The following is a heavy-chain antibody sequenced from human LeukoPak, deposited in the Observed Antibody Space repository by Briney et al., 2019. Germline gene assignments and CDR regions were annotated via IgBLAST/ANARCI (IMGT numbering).Heavy chain of an antibody. V-gene: IGHV1-2*02. J-gene: IGHJ3*02. D-gene: IGHD6-13*01. CDR2: INPNSGGT. Sequence: GASVKVSCKASGYTFTGYYMHWVRQAPGQGLEWMGWINPNSGGTNYAQKFQGRVTMTRDTSISTAYMELSGLRSDDTAVYYCARGGEGIAATDAFDIWGQGTMVTVSS. CDR1: GYTFTGYY. CDR3: ARGGEGIAATDAFDI.